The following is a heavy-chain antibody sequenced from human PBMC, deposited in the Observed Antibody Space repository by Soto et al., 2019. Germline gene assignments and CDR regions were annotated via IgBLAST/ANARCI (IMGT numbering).Heavy chain of an antibody. D-gene: IGHD2-2*02. CDR3: ARAGDDCSTARWYRIYY. Sequence: ASVKFSCTSSGYYFSNYAMHWVRQAPGQRPEWMGWINTGNGNTKYSEKFQGRATITRDTSANTAYMELSSLGSDDTAVYYCARAGDDCSTARWYRIYYWGQGDQVTVSS. J-gene: IGHJ4*02. CDR1: GYYFSNYA. CDR2: INTGNGNT. V-gene: IGHV1-3*04.